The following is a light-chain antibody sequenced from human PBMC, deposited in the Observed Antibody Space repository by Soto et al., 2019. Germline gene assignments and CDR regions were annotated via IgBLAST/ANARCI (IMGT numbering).Light chain of an antibody. J-gene: IGKJ1*01. V-gene: IGKV3-20*01. CDR3: QQYGNSPWT. CDR2: GAS. CDR1: QSVNNN. Sequence: ETLMTQSPATLSVSPGERATLSCRASQSVNNNLAWYQQKPGQAPRLLIYGASSRATGIPDRFSGSGSGTEFTLTITRLEPEDFAVYHCQQYGNSPWTFGQGTKVDIK.